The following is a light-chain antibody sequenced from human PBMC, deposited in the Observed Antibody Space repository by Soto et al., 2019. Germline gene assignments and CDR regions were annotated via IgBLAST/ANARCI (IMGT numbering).Light chain of an antibody. CDR3: RKYNNWPRF. V-gene: IGKV3-15*01. CDR2: GAS. CDR1: QSVSSN. J-gene: IGKJ2*01. Sequence: EIVKTQSPATLSVSPGERATLSCRASQSVSSNLAWYQQKPGQAPRLLIYGASTRATGIPARFSGSGSGTEFILTIISFRSKVLAVNYCRKYNNWPRFFGQGPKREIK.